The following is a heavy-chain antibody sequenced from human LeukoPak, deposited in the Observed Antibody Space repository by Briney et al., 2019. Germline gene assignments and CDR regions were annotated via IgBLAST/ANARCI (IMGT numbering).Heavy chain of an antibody. V-gene: IGHV3-33*01. CDR3: ARDPAGYYYYYGMDV. CDR2: IWYDGSNK. Sequence: HPGRSLRLSCAASGFTFSSYGMHWVRQAPGKGLEWVAVIWYDGSNKYYADSVKGRFTISRDNSKNTLYLQMNSLRAEDTAVYYCARDPAGYYYYYGMDVWGQGTTVTVSS. CDR1: GFTFSSYG. J-gene: IGHJ6*02.